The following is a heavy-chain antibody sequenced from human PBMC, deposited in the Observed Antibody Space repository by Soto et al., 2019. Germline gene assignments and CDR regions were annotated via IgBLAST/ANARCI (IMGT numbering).Heavy chain of an antibody. D-gene: IGHD3-3*01. CDR1: GYSFTSYW. CDR2: IDPSDSYT. CDR3: ARQHRGYDFWSGYYKSPEKIDY. Sequence: PGESQKISCKGSGYSFTSYWISWVRQMPGKGLEWMGRIDPSDSYTNYSPSFQGHVTISADKSISTAYLQWSSLKASDTAMYYCARQHRGYDFWSGYYKSPEKIDYWGQGTLVTVSS. V-gene: IGHV5-10-1*01. J-gene: IGHJ4*02.